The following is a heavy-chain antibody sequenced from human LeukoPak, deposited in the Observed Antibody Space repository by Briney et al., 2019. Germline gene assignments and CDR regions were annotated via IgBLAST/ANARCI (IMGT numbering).Heavy chain of an antibody. D-gene: IGHD3-10*01. Sequence: GGSLRLSCAASGFTFSSYWMSWVRQAPGKGLEWVANIKQDGSEKYYVDSVKGRFTISRDNAKNSLYLQMNSLRAEDTAVYYCARENYYGSGSYYSYYYYYYMDVWGKGTTVTVS. CDR1: GFTFSSYW. V-gene: IGHV3-7*01. CDR3: ARENYYGSGSYYSYYYYYYMDV. J-gene: IGHJ6*03. CDR2: IKQDGSEK.